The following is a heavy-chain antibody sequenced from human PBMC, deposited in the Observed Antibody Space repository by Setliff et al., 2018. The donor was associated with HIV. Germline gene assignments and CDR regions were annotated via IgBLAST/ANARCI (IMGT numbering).Heavy chain of an antibody. V-gene: IGHV4-4*07. D-gene: IGHD3-3*01. J-gene: IGHJ3*02. Sequence: SETLSLTCTVSNVSINSYYWSWIRQPAGRALEWIGRISSSGSTNYNPSLKSRVTISVDTSKNQFSLKLSSVTAADTAVYYCARLAGKSILEWLSPDAFDIWGQGTMVTVSS. CDR3: ARLAGKSILEWLSPDAFDI. CDR2: ISSSGST. CDR1: NVSINSYY.